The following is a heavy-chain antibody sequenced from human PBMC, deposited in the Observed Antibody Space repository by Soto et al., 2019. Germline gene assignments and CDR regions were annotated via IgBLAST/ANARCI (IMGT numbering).Heavy chain of an antibody. V-gene: IGHV1-8*01. CDR1: GYTFTSYD. CDR2: MNPNSGNT. CDR3: TSGPVNYYDSSGYYSYLFDY. D-gene: IGHD3-22*01. J-gene: IGHJ4*02. Sequence: QVQLVQSGAEVKKPGASVKVSCKASGYTFTSYDINWVRPATGQGLEWMGCMNPNSGNTGYAHKLQGRVTITRNTPISTAYMELSSLISEDTAVFYFTSGPVNYYDSSGYYSYLFDYLGQGILVTFSS.